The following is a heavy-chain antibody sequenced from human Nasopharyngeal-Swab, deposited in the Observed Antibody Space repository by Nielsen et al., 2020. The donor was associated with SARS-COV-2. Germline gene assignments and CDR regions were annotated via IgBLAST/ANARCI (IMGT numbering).Heavy chain of an antibody. CDR3: ARGGDPREVVAATDCFDP. CDR2: INPGGGSA. CDR1: GYTFTRYY. J-gene: IGHJ5*02. D-gene: IGHD2-15*01. Sequence: ASVKVSCKASGYTFTRYYIHWVRQAPGQGLEWMGIINPGGGSARYSQNFQGRVTMTRDTSTNTVYMELYSLRSEDTAVYYCARGGDPREVVAATDCFDPWGQGTLVTVSS. V-gene: IGHV1-46*01.